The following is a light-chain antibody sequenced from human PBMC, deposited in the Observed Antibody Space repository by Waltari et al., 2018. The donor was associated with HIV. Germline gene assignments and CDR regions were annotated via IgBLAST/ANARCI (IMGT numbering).Light chain of an antibody. V-gene: IGKV4-1*01. Sequence: DIMMTQSPDSLAVSLGERATINCKSSQSVLYWSNNKNYVAWFQQKPGQPPKLLIYWASTRESGVPDRFSGSGSGTDFTLTISSLQAEDVALYYCQQYYISPFTFGPGTRVDLK. J-gene: IGKJ3*01. CDR1: QSVLYWSNNKNY. CDR3: QQYYISPFT. CDR2: WAS.